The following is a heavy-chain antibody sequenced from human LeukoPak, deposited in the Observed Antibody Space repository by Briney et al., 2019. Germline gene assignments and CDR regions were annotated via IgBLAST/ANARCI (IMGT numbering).Heavy chain of an antibody. CDR3: ARNTLFAFDI. V-gene: IGHV3-53*01. J-gene: IGHJ3*02. Sequence: PGGSLRLSCAASGLTVSSSYMGWVRQAPGKGLEWVSIIYNDGSTYYADSMKGRFTISRDNSKNTLHLQVNSLRAEDTAMYYCARNTLFAFDIWGQGTMVTVSS. CDR1: GLTVSSSY. CDR2: IYNDGST.